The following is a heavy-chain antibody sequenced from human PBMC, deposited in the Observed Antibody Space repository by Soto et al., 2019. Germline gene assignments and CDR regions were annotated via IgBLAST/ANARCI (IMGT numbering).Heavy chain of an antibody. CDR3: ARYQTRIAVAVRFDP. D-gene: IGHD6-19*01. V-gene: IGHV1-3*01. Sequence: QVQLVQSGAEVKKPGASVKVSCKASGYTFTSYAMHWVRQAPGQSLEWMGWINAGNGNTKYSQKVQGRVTITRDTSESTAYMELSSLRSEDTAVYDCARYQTRIAVAVRFDPRAQGTLVTVSS. CDR1: GYTFTSYA. J-gene: IGHJ5*02. CDR2: INAGNGNT.